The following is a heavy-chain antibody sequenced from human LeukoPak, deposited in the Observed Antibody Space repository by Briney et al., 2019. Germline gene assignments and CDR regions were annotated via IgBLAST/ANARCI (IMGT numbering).Heavy chain of an antibody. Sequence: PGGSLRLSCAASGFTVRSTYMSWVRQAPGKGLEWVSIIYSAGSTYYADSVKGRFTISRDNSKNTLYLQMNSLRAEDTAVYYCAKGHCTNGIGWLDWGQGTLVTVSS. D-gene: IGHD2-8*01. CDR1: GFTVRSTY. V-gene: IGHV3-53*01. CDR3: AKGHCTNGIGWLD. J-gene: IGHJ4*02. CDR2: IYSAGST.